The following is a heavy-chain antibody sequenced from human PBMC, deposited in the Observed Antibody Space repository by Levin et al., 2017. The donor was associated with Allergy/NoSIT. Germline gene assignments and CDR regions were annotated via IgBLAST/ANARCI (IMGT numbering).Heavy chain of an antibody. J-gene: IGHJ3*02. V-gene: IGHV4-59*01. CDR2: IYYSGST. Sequence: SETLSLTCTVSGGSISSYYWSWIRQPPGKGLEWIGYIYYSGSTNYNPSLKSRVTISVDTSKNQFSLKLSSVTAADTAVYYCARDRYYYDSSARAFDIWGQGTMVTVSS. D-gene: IGHD3-22*01. CDR1: GGSISSYY. CDR3: ARDRYYYDSSARAFDI.